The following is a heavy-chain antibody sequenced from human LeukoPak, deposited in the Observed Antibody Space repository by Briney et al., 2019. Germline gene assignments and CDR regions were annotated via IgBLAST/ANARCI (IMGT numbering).Heavy chain of an antibody. CDR3: ARTENYIREDCFDR. CDR1: GGSIGSSSYC. V-gene: IGHV4-39*01. Sequence: ETESLTCSVSGGSIGSSSYCWGWIRQPPGKGLEWIGTICYSGSTFYNPSLKNRVTLSVDTSKNQVSLKLSSVTAADTAVYYCARTENYIREDCFDRWGQGKLVAVSS. J-gene: IGHJ5*01. CDR2: ICYSGST. D-gene: IGHD5-24*01.